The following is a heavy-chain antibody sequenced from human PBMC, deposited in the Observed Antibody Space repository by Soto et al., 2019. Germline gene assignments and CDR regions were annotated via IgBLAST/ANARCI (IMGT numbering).Heavy chain of an antibody. D-gene: IGHD5-12*01. CDR2: IYYSGST. J-gene: IGHJ5*02. V-gene: IGHV4-30-4*01. Sequence: SETLSLTCTVSGGSISSGDYYWSWIRQPPGKGLEWIGYIYYSGSTYYNPSLKSRVTISVDTSKNQFSLKLSSVTAVDTAVYYCARTLFIVATGWFDPWGQGTLVTVSS. CDR3: ARTLFIVATGWFDP. CDR1: GGSISSGDYY.